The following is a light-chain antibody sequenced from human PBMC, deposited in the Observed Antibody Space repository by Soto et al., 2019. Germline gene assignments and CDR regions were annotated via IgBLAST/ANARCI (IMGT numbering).Light chain of an antibody. CDR1: SFNLGTNY. Sequence: QAVVTQPPSASGTPGQRVTISCSGSSFNLGTNYVYWYQQLPGTAPKLLIFSNNLRPSGVPDRFSGSKSGTSASLAISGLRSEDEAAYYCAAWDDSLDAWVFGGGTKLTVL. J-gene: IGLJ3*02. V-gene: IGLV1-47*02. CDR2: SNN. CDR3: AAWDDSLDAWV.